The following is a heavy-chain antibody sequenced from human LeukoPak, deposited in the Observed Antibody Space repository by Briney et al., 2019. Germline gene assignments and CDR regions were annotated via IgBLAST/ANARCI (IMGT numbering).Heavy chain of an antibody. CDR3: TGSFGELTYFDY. Sequence: TGGSLRLSCTASGFTFGDYGMNWARQAPGKGLEWVSFIRSKAYGGTTEYAASVKGRFTMSRDDSKSIAYLQMNSLKTEDTAVYYCTGSFGELTYFDYWGQGTLVTVSS. CDR1: GFTFGDYG. D-gene: IGHD3-10*01. J-gene: IGHJ4*02. CDR2: IRSKAYGGTT. V-gene: IGHV3-49*04.